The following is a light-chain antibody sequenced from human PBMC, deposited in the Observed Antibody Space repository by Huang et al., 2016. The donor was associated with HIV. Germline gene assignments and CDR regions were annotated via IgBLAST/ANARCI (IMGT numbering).Light chain of an antibody. CDR2: DVS. Sequence: IVMTQTPLSLSVTPGQPATISCKSNQSLLHSDGKTYLYWYLQRPGQSPQLLIYDVSSRIAGVPDRFRGSGSGTDFTLKISRVEAGDVGIYYCMQSTHLRTFGQGTKLEIK. CDR1: QSLLHSDGKTY. V-gene: IGKV2-29*02. CDR3: MQSTHLRT. J-gene: IGKJ2*02.